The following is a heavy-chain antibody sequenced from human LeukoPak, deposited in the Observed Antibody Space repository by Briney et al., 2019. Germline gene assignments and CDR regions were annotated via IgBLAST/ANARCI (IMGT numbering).Heavy chain of an antibody. Sequence: ASVKVSCKASGYTFTSYGISWVRQAPGQGLEWMGWISAYNGNTSYAQKLQGRVTMTTDTSTSTAYMELRSLRSDGTAVYYCASSTYDFWSGYILWYWGQGTLVTVSS. CDR2: ISAYNGNT. CDR3: ASSTYDFWSGYILWY. CDR1: GYTFTSYG. J-gene: IGHJ4*02. V-gene: IGHV1-18*01. D-gene: IGHD3-3*01.